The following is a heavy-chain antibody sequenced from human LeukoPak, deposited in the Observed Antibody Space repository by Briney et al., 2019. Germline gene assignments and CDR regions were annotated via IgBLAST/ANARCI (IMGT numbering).Heavy chain of an antibody. Sequence: GGSLRLSCAASGFTFSSYSMNWVRQAPGKGLEWVSSISSSSSYIYYADSVKGRFTIPRDNAKNSLYLQMNSVRAEDTAVYYCTRDEYGAHDYWGQGTLVTVSS. CDR2: ISSSSSYI. CDR1: GFTFSSYS. CDR3: TRDEYGAHDY. D-gene: IGHD4/OR15-4a*01. V-gene: IGHV3-21*04. J-gene: IGHJ4*02.